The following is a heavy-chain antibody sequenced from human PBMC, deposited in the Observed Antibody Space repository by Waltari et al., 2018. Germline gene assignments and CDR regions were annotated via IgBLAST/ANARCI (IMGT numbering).Heavy chain of an antibody. CDR2: IDPADSET. CDR1: GYTFSHYW. CDR3: ARENYYDSSGFSVS. D-gene: IGHD3-22*01. J-gene: IGHJ5*02. Sequence: EVRLVQSGAEVKKPGESLTISCQASGYTFSHYWISWVRHLPGKGLEWMGKIDPADSETNYSTSFQGHVIISADKSSSTASLHWSSLKASDSATYYCARENYYDSSGFSVSWGQGTLVTVSS. V-gene: IGHV5-10-1*03.